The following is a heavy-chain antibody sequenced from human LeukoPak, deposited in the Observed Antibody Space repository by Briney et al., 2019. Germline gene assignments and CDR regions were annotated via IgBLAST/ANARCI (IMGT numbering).Heavy chain of an antibody. J-gene: IGHJ4*02. CDR3: ARDSRDGYNKFLDY. CDR2: MNPNSGNT. V-gene: IGHV1-8*03. CDR1: GYTFTSYD. Sequence: ASVKVSCKASGYTFTSYDINWVRQATGQGLEWMGWMNPNSGNTGYAQKFQGRVTITRNTSISTAYMELSSLRAEDTAVYYCARDSRDGYNKFLDYSGQGTLVTVSS. D-gene: IGHD5-24*01.